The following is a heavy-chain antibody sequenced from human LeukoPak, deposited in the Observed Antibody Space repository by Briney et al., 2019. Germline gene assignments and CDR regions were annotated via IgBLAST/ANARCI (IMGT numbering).Heavy chain of an antibody. CDR1: GFTFSSYA. D-gene: IGHD1-26*01. CDR2: ISGSGAYT. CDR3: AGRIGWELRF. Sequence: QSGGSLRLSCAASGFTFSSYAMSWVRQAPGKGLEWVSTISGSGAYTYYADSVKGRFTISRDNSKNTLYLQMNSLRAEDTAVYYCAGRIGWELRFWGQGTLVTVSS. J-gene: IGHJ4*02. V-gene: IGHV3-23*01.